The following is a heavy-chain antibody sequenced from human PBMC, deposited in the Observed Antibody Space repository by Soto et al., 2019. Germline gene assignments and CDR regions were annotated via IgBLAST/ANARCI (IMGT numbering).Heavy chain of an antibody. CDR1: DGSISSSHW. CDR2: IYHSGST. J-gene: IGHJ6*02. D-gene: IGHD3-22*01. CDR3: ARDPGYDSSGYYYYYYYGMDV. V-gene: IGHV4-4*02. Sequence: SETLSLTCAVSDGSISSSHWWTWVRQPPGRGLEWIGEIYHSGSTNYNPSLKSRVTISVDKSKNQFSLWLGSVTAADTAVYYCARDPGYDSSGYYYYYYYGMDVWGQGTTVTSP.